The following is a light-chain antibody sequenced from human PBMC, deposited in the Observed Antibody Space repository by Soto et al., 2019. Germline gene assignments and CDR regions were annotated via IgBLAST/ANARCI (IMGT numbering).Light chain of an antibody. CDR2: GTS. CDR3: QQYSSWT. J-gene: IGKJ1*01. CDR1: QTIDSNN. V-gene: IGKV3-20*01. Sequence: EMVLTQSPGTLSVSPGERATLSCRASQTIDSNNLAWYQQKPGQAPSLLIYGTSSRATGIPDRFSGSGSGTDFTLTISRLGPEKSAITYWQQYSSWTFGQGTKVEIK.